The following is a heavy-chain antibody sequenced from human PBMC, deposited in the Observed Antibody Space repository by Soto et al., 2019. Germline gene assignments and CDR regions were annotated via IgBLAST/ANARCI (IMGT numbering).Heavy chain of an antibody. CDR2: IIPIFGTA. D-gene: IGHD6-19*01. V-gene: IGHV1-69*13. CDR3: ARGSGQWQGYFDY. Sequence: ASVKGSCKASGGTFSSYTISLVRQAPGQGLEWMGGIIPIFGTANYAQKFQGRVTITADESTSTAYMELSSLRSEDTAVYYCARGSGQWQGYFDYWGQGTLVTVSS. CDR1: GGTFSSYT. J-gene: IGHJ4*02.